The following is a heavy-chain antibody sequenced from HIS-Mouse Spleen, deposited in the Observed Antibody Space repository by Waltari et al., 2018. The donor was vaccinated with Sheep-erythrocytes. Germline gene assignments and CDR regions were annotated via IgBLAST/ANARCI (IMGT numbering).Heavy chain of an antibody. J-gene: IGHJ4*02. Sequence: EVQLVESGGGLVKPGGSLRLSCAASGFTFSSYSMNWVRQAPGKGREWVSSISSSSSYRYYADSVKGRFTISRDNAKNSLYLQMNSLRAEDTAVYYCARVASGATFDYWGQGTLVTVSS. CDR3: ARVASGATFDY. CDR2: ISSSSSYR. V-gene: IGHV3-21*01. CDR1: GFTFSSYS. D-gene: IGHD1-26*01.